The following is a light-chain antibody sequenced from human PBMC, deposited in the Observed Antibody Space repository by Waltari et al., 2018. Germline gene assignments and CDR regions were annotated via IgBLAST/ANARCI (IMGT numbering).Light chain of an antibody. V-gene: IGKV3-20*01. J-gene: IGKJ1*01. CDR2: GAS. Sequence: EIVLTQSPGTLSLSPGERVTISCRASQSVSRTLAWYQQKPCQAPRLLIYGASIRATGIPDRFSGSGSGTDFSLTISRLEPEDFAVYYCQHYRSLPVTFGQGTKVEIK. CDR1: QSVSRT. CDR3: QHYRSLPVT.